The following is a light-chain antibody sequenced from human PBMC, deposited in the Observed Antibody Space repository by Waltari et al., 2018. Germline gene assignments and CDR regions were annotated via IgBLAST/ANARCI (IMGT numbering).Light chain of an antibody. CDR3: SSHANTYNFAHVV. V-gene: IGLV2-23*02. Sequence: QSALTQPASVSGSPGQSITISCPGTSSAFGTYNYVALYQQLPGKAPKMMIYEVTKRPSGVSYRFSGSKSGNTASLTISGLRAEDEADYYCSSHANTYNFAHVVFGGGTKLTVL. CDR2: EVT. J-gene: IGLJ2*01. CDR1: SSAFGTYNY.